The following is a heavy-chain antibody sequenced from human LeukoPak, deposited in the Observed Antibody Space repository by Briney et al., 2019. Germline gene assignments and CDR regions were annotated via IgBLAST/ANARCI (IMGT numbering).Heavy chain of an antibody. J-gene: IGHJ4*02. V-gene: IGHV3-74*01. CDR3: ARGLGYYGSGSYYRFDN. D-gene: IGHD3-10*01. CDR2: IKGDGSST. CDR1: GFTFSTYW. Sequence: GGSLRLSCAASGFTFSTYWMHWVRQAPGKGLVWVARIKGDGSSTIYADSVKGRFTISRDNSKNTLYLQTSSLRAEDTAVYYCARGLGYYGSGSYYRFDNWGQGTLVTVSS.